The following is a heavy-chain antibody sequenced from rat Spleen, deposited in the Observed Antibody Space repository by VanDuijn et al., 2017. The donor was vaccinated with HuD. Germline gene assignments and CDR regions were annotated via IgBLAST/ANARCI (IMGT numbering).Heavy chain of an antibody. CDR2: MWTNGDT. J-gene: IGHJ3*01. Sequence: QVQLKESGPGLVQPSQTLSLTCTVSGLSLTSNCVSWIRQPPGKGLEWMGVMWTNGDTDYNSAIKSRLSISRDTSKSQVFLKMNSLQTEDTAMYFCVRSYGGYTQHWFAYWGQGTLVTVSS. CDR1: GLSLTSNC. CDR3: VRSYGGYTQHWFAY. V-gene: IGHV2-47*01. D-gene: IGHD1-11*01.